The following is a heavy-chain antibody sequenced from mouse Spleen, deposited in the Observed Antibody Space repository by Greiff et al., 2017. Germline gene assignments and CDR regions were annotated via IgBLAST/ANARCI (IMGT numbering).Heavy chain of an antibody. CDR2: ISSGSSTI. Sequence: EVQLVESGGGLVKPGGSLKLSCAASGFTFSDYGMHWVRQAPEKGLEWVAYISSGSSTIYYADTVKGRFTISRDNATNTLFLQMTSLRSEDTAMYYCARRITTVVATDWYFDVWGAGTTVTVSS. CDR1: GFTFSDYG. J-gene: IGHJ1*01. CDR3: ARRITTVVATDWYFDV. D-gene: IGHD1-1*01. V-gene: IGHV5-17*01.